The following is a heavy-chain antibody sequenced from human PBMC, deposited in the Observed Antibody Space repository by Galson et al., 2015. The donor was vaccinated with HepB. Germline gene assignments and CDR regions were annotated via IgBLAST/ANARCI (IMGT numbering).Heavy chain of an antibody. CDR2: INANNGGT. CDR3: ARARHTANGWYGY. D-gene: IGHD6-19*01. CDR1: GDTFTGFF. J-gene: IGHJ4*02. V-gene: IGHV1-2*06. Sequence: SVKVSCKASGDTFTGFFLHWVRQAPGQGPEWMGRINANNGGTNYAQKFQGRVTMTRDTSISTVYMELSSLTSDDTAVYYCARARHTANGWYGYWGQGTRVTVSS.